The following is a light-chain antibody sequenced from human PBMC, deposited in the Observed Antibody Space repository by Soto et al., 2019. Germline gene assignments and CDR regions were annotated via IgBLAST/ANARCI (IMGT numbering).Light chain of an antibody. J-gene: IGLJ1*01. CDR1: SSDVGGYNY. Sequence: QLVLTQPASVPGSPGQSITISCTGTSSDVGGYNYVSWYQQHPGKAPKLMIYEVSNRPSGVSNRFSGSKSGNTASLTISGLQAEDEADYYCSSYTSSSTYVFGTGTKLTVL. CDR3: SSYTSSSTYV. CDR2: EVS. V-gene: IGLV2-14*01.